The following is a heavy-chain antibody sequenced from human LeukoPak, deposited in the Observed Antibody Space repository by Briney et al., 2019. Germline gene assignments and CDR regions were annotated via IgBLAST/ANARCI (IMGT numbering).Heavy chain of an antibody. J-gene: IGHJ6*02. D-gene: IGHD1-26*01. CDR3: AREGPLVGATRYYGMDV. CDR2: ISSSSSYI. V-gene: IGHV3-21*01. CDR1: GFTFSSYS. Sequence: GGSLRLSCAAPGFTFSSYSMNWVRQAPGKGLEWVSSISSSSSYIYYADSVKGRFTISRDNAKNSLYLQMNSLRAEDTAVYYCAREGPLVGATRYYGMDVWGQGTTVTVSS.